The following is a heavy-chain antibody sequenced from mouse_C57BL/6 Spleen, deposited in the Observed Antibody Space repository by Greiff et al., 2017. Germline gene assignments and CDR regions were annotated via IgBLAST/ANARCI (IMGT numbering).Heavy chain of an antibody. CDR1: GYAFTSYW. CDR3: PSNYYGSSAFAY. V-gene: IGHV1-80*01. CDR2: IYPGDGDT. J-gene: IGHJ3*01. D-gene: IGHD1-1*01. Sequence: VQLQQSGAELVKPGASVKISCKASGYAFTSYWMNWVKQRPGQGLEWIGQIYPGDGDTHYNRKFKGKATLTADKSSSTAYMQLSSLTSEDSAVSRSPSNYYGSSAFAYWGQGTLVTVSA.